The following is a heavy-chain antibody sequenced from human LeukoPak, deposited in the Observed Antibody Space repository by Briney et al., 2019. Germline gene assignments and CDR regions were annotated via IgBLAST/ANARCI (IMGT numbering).Heavy chain of an antibody. J-gene: IGHJ3*02. CDR2: ISYDGSNK. Sequence: PGGSLRLSCAASGFTFSSYGMHWVRQAPGKGLEWVAVISYDGSNKYYADSVKGRFTISRDNSKNTLYLQMNSLRAEDTAVYYCARDRIAAAGTDAFDIWGQGTMVTVSS. CDR3: ARDRIAAAGTDAFDI. V-gene: IGHV3-30*03. CDR1: GFTFSSYG. D-gene: IGHD6-13*01.